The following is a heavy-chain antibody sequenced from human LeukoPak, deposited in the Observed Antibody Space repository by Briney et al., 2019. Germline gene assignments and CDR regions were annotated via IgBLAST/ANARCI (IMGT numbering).Heavy chain of an antibody. V-gene: IGHV3-33*01. J-gene: IGHJ4*02. Sequence: GRSLRLSCAASGFTFSTHGFHWVRQAPGKGLEWVAVIWYDGSQKYYRDSVKGRFTISRDDSKNTLFLQMNSLRVEDTAVYYCARDAGSCDWGTAHFDYWGRGSLVTVLS. CDR3: ARDAGSCDWGTAHFDY. CDR2: IWYDGSQK. CDR1: GFTFSTHG. D-gene: IGHD3-16*01.